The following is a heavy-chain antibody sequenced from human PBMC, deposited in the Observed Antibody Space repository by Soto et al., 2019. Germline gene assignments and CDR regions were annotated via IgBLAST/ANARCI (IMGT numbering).Heavy chain of an antibody. CDR1: GGTFSSYA. D-gene: IGHD1-26*01. V-gene: IGHV1-69*13. CDR2: IIPIFGTA. CDR3: ARGLVGAEGHGMDV. Sequence: SVKVSCKASGGTFSSYAISWVRQAPGQGLEWMGGIIPIFGTANYAQKFQGRVTITADESTSTAYMELSSLRSEDTAVYYCARGLVGAEGHGMDVWGQGTTVTVS. J-gene: IGHJ6*02.